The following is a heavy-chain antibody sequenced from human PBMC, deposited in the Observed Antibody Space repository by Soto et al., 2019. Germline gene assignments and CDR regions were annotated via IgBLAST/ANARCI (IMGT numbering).Heavy chain of an antibody. Sequence: SETLSLTCAVSGYSISSGFYWGWIRQPPGKGLEWIGIMFHSGSTYYNPSLQSRVTISVDTSKNQVSLKLTSVTVADTAVYFCANQRSREGYNFIEYWGQESRSPSPQ. D-gene: IGHD5-12*01. V-gene: IGHV4-38-2*01. CDR1: GYSISSGFY. CDR3: ANQRSREGYNFIEY. J-gene: IGHJ4*01. CDR2: MFHSGST.